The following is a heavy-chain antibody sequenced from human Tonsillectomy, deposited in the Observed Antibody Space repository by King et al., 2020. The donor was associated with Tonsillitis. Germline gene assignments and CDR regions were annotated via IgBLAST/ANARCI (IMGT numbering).Heavy chain of an antibody. CDR1: GFTFSSYG. CDR3: AKDWSGLRFLEWSYFDY. Sequence: VKLVESGGGVVQPGRSLRLSCAASGFTFSSYGMHWVRQAPGKGLEWVAVISYDGSNKYYADSVKGRFTISRDNSKNTLYLQMNSLRAEDTAVYYCAKDWSGLRFLEWSYFDYWGQGTLVTVSS. V-gene: IGHV3-30*18. CDR2: ISYDGSNK. D-gene: IGHD3-3*01. J-gene: IGHJ4*02.